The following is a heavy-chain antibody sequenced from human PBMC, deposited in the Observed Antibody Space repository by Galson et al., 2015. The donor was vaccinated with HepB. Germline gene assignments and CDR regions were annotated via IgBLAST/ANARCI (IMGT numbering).Heavy chain of an antibody. CDR2: VWHDGSNK. D-gene: IGHD3-3*01. V-gene: IGHV3-33*01. J-gene: IGHJ4*02. CDR3: ARGFYSNGYYLRY. Sequence: SLRLSCAASGFPFSDYGMHWVRQAPGKGLEWVAIVWHDGSNKNYGDSVKGRFTISRDNSKNMLYLQMNSLRAEDTAVYYCARGFYSNGYYLRYWGQGTLVTVSS. CDR1: GFPFSDYG.